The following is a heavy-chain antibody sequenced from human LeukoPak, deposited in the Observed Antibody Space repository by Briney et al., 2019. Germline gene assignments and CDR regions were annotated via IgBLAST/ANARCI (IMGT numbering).Heavy chain of an antibody. CDR2: MNPNNGKT. CDR1: GYTFTNYD. CDR3: ARRARDCSRTSCFNYYYYTDV. D-gene: IGHD2-2*01. V-gene: IGHV1-8*03. J-gene: IGHJ6*03. Sequence: ASVKVSCKASGYTFTNYDINWVRQATGQGLEWMGWMNPNNGKTGYAEKFQGRVTITRDTSITTAYIEVSSLRSEDTAVYYCARRARDCSRTSCFNYYYYTDVWGKGTTVTVSS.